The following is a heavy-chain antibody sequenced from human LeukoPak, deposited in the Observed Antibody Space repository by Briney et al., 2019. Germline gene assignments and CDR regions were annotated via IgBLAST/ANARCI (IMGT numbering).Heavy chain of an antibody. V-gene: IGHV1-18*04. CDR1: GYTFTSYY. J-gene: IGHJ4*02. D-gene: IGHD5-18*01. Sequence: GASVKVSCKASGYTFTSYYMHWVRQAPGQGLEWMGWISAYNGNTNYAQKLQGRVTMTTDTSTSTAYMELRSLRSDDTAVYYCARDLHSSFDYWGQGTLVTVSS. CDR2: ISAYNGNT. CDR3: ARDLHSSFDY.